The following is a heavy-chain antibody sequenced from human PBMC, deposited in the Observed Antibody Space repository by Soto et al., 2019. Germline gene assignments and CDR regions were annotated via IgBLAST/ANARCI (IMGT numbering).Heavy chain of an antibody. Sequence: EGQLLESGGGLVQPGGSLRLSCATSGFTFSTYAMSWVRQAPGKGLEWVSAISVSGSVTYYADSVKGRFTISRGNSKNTLYLQMNSLRAEDTAVYYCANEVRYIVETNGHDAFEVWGQGTMVTVSS. CDR3: ANEVRYIVETNGHDAFEV. CDR1: GFTFSTYA. CDR2: ISVSGSVT. D-gene: IGHD3-10*01. J-gene: IGHJ3*01. V-gene: IGHV3-23*01.